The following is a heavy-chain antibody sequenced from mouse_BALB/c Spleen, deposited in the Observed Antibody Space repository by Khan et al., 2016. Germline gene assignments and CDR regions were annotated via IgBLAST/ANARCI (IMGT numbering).Heavy chain of an antibody. Sequence: QVQLKQSGPELVKPGASVKISCKASDYTFTDYYINWVKQKPGQGLEWIGWIYPGSGNTKYNEKFTGKATLTVHTSSSTAYMQLSSLTSEDTAVYFCARRGIDWYFDVWGAGTTVTVSS. CDR3: ARRGIDWYFDV. CDR1: DYTFTDYY. CDR2: IYPGSGNT. V-gene: IGHV1-84*02. J-gene: IGHJ1*01.